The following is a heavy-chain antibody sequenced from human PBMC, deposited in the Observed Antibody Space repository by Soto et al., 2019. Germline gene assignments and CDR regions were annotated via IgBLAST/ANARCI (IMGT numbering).Heavy chain of an antibody. D-gene: IGHD4-4*01. Sequence: QVQLVQSGAEVKKPGSSVKVSCKASGGTFSSYTISWVRQAPGQGLEWMGRIIPILGIANYAQKFQGRVTITADKSTSTAYMELSSLRSEDTAVYYCARGYSRYYYYMDVWGKGHTVTVSS. CDR1: GGTFSSYT. CDR3: ARGYSRYYYYMDV. V-gene: IGHV1-69*02. J-gene: IGHJ6*03. CDR2: IIPILGIA.